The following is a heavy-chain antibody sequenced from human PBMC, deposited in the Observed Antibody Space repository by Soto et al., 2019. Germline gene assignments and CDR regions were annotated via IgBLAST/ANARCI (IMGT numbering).Heavy chain of an antibody. J-gene: IGHJ4*02. CDR1: GFPFNTYA. Sequence: DVQLVESGGGLVQPGGSLRLSCAASGFPFNTYAMNWVRQAPGKGLEWISYINSAGTTTFYADSVKGRFTVSRDNAENALALQISSIADEEAAVYYCARDVSHGGQGTLVTVTS. CDR2: INSAGTTT. CDR3: ARDVSH. V-gene: IGHV3-48*02.